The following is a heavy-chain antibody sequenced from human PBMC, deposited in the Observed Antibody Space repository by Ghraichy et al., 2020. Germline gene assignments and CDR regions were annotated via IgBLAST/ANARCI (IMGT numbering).Heavy chain of an antibody. V-gene: IGHV3-23*01. CDR3: AKVLGAVRSTIPEFDY. CDR2: VSGSGDST. J-gene: IGHJ4*02. D-gene: IGHD5/OR15-5a*01. CDR1: GFTFSNYA. Sequence: ESLNISCAASGFTFSNYAMSWVRQAPGKGLEWVSAVSGSGDSTYYADSVKGRFTISRDNSKNTLYLQINSLRAEDTALYYCAKVLGAVRSTIPEFDYWGQGTLVTVSS.